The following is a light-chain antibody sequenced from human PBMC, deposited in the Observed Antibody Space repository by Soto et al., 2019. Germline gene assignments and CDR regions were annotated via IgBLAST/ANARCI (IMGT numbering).Light chain of an antibody. CDR2: DVS. CDR3: CSYAGSYTVV. J-gene: IGLJ2*01. CDR1: NSDVGGYNY. V-gene: IGLV2-11*01. Sequence: ALTQPRSVSGSPGQSVTISCTGTNSDVGGYNYVSWYQQHPGKAPKVMIYDVSERPSGVPDRFSGSKSGNTASLTISGLQAEDEADYYCCSYAGSYTVVFGGGTKLTVL.